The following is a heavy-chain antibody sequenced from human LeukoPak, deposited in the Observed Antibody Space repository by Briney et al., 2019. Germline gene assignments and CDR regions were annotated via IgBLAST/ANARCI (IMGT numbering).Heavy chain of an antibody. Sequence: ASVKVSCKASGGTFSSYAISWVRQAPGQGLEWMGGIIPIFGTANYAQKFQGRVTITADKSTGTAYMELSSLRSDDTAVYYCARRLYVFNYMDVWGKGTTVTISS. CDR2: IIPIFGTA. D-gene: IGHD5/OR15-5a*01. CDR1: GGTFSSYA. V-gene: IGHV1-69*06. CDR3: ARRLYVFNYMDV. J-gene: IGHJ6*03.